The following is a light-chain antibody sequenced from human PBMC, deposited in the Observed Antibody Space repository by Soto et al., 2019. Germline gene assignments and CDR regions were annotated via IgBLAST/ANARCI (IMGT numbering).Light chain of an antibody. CDR1: QGISRY. Sequence: IQLTQSSSSLSASVGDSVTITCRASQGISRYLAWYQQKPGRAPQLLISAASTLQSGVPSRFSGSGSGTHFTLVISSLQPEDFATYYCQQLNTYPVTFGGGTKVDIK. CDR3: QQLNTYPVT. CDR2: AAS. V-gene: IGKV1-9*01. J-gene: IGKJ4*01.